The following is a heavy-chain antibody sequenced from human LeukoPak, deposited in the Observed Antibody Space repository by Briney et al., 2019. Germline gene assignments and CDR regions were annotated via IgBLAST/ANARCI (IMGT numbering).Heavy chain of an antibody. J-gene: IGHJ4*02. CDR2: VSGGGGST. Sequence: GGSLRLSCAASGFTFSSYAMSWVRQAPGKGLEWVSAVSGGGGSTYFADSVKGRFTISRDNSKNTLYLQMNSLRAEDTAVYYCAKNVGSSGCYPLDYWGQGTLVTVSS. V-gene: IGHV3-23*01. CDR3: AKNVGSSGCYPLDY. CDR1: GFTFSSYA. D-gene: IGHD3-22*01.